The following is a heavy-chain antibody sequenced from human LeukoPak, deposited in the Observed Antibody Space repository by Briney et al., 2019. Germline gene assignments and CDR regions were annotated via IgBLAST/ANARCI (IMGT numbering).Heavy chain of an antibody. CDR3: ARGASYAHTSHNWFDP. CDR1: GGTFSSYA. D-gene: IGHD1-26*01. V-gene: IGHV1-69*05. CDR2: IIPIFGTA. J-gene: IGHJ5*02. Sequence: SVKVSCKASGGTFSSYAISWVRQAPGQGLEWMGRIIPIFGTANYAQKFQGRVTITTDESTSTAYMELSSLRSEDTAVYYCARGASYAHTSHNWFDPWGQGTMVTVSS.